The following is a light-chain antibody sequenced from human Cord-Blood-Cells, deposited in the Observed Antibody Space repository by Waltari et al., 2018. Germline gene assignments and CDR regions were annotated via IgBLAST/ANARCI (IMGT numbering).Light chain of an antibody. J-gene: IGLJ2*01. V-gene: IGLV2-8*01. Sequence: QSALTQPPSASGSPGQSVTISCTGTSSDVGGYNYVSWYQQHPGKAPKLMSYEVSKRPSGVPDRVSGSKSANTASLTVSGLQAEDEADYYCSSYAGSNNFVVFGGGTKLTVL. CDR1: SSDVGGYNY. CDR3: SSYAGSNNFVV. CDR2: EVS.